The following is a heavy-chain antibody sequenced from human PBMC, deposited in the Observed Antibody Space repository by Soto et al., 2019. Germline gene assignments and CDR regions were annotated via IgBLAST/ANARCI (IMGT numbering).Heavy chain of an antibody. D-gene: IGHD3-10*01. J-gene: IGHJ4*02. Sequence: GGSLRLSCAASGFTFSSYAMTWVRQAPGKGLEWVSAISGSGASTYYADSVKGRFTVSRDNSKNTLYLQMNSLRAEDTAVYYCARGGDYYGSVSYYNVMDYWGQGTLVTVSS. CDR3: ARGGDYYGSVSYYNVMDY. CDR2: ISGSGAST. CDR1: GFTFSSYA. V-gene: IGHV3-23*01.